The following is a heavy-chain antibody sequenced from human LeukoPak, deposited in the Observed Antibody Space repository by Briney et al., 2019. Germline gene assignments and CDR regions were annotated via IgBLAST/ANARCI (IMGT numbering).Heavy chain of an antibody. CDR1: GFALSSHW. Sequence: GGSLRLSCAASGFALSSHWMTWVRQVPGRGQEWVANVNRDGSETYYLDSVKGRFTISKDNAKNSLYLQMNSLRAEDTALYHCARNNGMDVWGQGTTVIVSS. V-gene: IGHV3-7*03. J-gene: IGHJ6*02. CDR2: VNRDGSET. CDR3: ARNNGMDV.